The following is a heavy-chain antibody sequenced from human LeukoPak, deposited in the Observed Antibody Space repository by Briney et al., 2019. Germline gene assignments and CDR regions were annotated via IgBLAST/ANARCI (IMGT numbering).Heavy chain of an antibody. CDR3: ARQYCNGGSCYKLYYCYGMDV. CDR1: GYTFTGYD. V-gene: IGHV1-2*02. D-gene: IGHD2-15*01. Sequence: VASVKLSCTASGYTFTGYDMHWVRQAPGQGLEWVGWINPNGGGTNYAQYVQGRVTMTRDTSISTAYMQMSRLRSDDTAVYYWARQYCNGGSCYKLYYCYGMDVWGQGTTVTVSS. J-gene: IGHJ6*02. CDR2: INPNGGGT.